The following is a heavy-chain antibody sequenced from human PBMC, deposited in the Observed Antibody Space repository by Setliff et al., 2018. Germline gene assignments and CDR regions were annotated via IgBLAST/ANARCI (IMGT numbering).Heavy chain of an antibody. CDR3: AREGVDTRSSTDYRYYMDV. Sequence: GASVKVSCKASGYTFTGYYIHWVRQAPGQGLEWMGWINPHSGGTNFPQTFQGRVTMTRDTSINTAYMELSSLRSEDTAVYYCAREGVDTRSSTDYRYYMDVWGKGTTVTVSS. D-gene: IGHD5-18*01. CDR2: INPHSGGT. V-gene: IGHV1-2*02. CDR1: GYTFTGYY. J-gene: IGHJ6*03.